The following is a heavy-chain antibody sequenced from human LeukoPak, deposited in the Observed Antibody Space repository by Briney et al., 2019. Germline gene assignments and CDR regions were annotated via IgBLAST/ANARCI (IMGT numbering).Heavy chain of an antibody. CDR2: IYGGGGT. D-gene: IGHD5-18*01. V-gene: IGHV3-66*01. J-gene: IGHJ4*02. Sequence: PGGSLRLSCEASGFTVRNNYMTWVRQAPGKGLEWVSVIYGGGGTYYADSVKDRFTISRDNSKNTLFLQMNSLRVEDSAVYYCTRVFAYSYGDFDNWGQGTLVAVSS. CDR3: TRVFAYSYGDFDN. CDR1: GFTVRNNY.